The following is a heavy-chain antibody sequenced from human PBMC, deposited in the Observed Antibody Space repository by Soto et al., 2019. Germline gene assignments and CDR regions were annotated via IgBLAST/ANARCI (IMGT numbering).Heavy chain of an antibody. CDR2: ISHDGSKK. CDR3: EKQAGVPAVDY. CDR1: GFTFSNYG. Sequence: QVQLVESGGGVVQPGRSLRLSCVGTGFTFSNYGMHWVRQAPGKGLEWVAFISHDGSKKYYVDSVKGRFTISRDNSKKALYVQMDGLRPEDTAVYYCEKQAGVPAVDYWGQGTLVTVSP. J-gene: IGHJ4*02. V-gene: IGHV3-30*18. D-gene: IGHD3-10*01.